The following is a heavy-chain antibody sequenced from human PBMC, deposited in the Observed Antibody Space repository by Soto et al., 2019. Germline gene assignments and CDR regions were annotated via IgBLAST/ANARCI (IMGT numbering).Heavy chain of an antibody. CDR3: ARYDFGTFDN. J-gene: IGHJ4*02. D-gene: IGHD4-17*01. CDR1: GDSVSSSFW. CDR2: IYHTETT. Sequence: SETLSLTCAVSGDSVSSSFWWTWVRQPPGKGLERIGEIYHTETTNYAPSLKSRVTISLDKSMNQFSLRFNSVTPADTAVYYCARYDFGTFDNWGQGIRVTAPQ. V-gene: IGHV4-4*02.